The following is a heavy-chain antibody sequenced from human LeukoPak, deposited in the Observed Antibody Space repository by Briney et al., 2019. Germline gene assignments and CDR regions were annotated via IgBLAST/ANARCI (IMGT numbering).Heavy chain of an antibody. Sequence: PGESLRLSCAASGFIFSTYGMHWVRQAPGKGLVWVSRSKNDGRSTSYADSVKGRFTISRDSAKNTLFLQMDSLRAEDTAVYYCARAGYSSGWCYFDYWGQGTLVTVSS. CDR3: ARAGYSSGWCYFDY. D-gene: IGHD6-19*01. J-gene: IGHJ4*02. CDR1: GFIFSTYG. V-gene: IGHV3-74*01. CDR2: SKNDGRST.